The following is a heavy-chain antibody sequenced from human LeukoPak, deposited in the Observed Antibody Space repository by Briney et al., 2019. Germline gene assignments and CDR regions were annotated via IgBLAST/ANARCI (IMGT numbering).Heavy chain of an antibody. CDR1: GFTFSSYD. CDR2: INGDGSST. CDR3: AREPHSDYSDHRDSFDI. J-gene: IGHJ3*02. V-gene: IGHV3-74*01. D-gene: IGHD4-17*01. Sequence: QPGRCLRLSCAASGFTFSSYDMHWVRQAPGKGLVWVSRINGDGSSTSYADFVEGRFSISRDNAKNTLYLQMHSLRAEDTAVYYCAREPHSDYSDHRDSFDIWGQGTMVSVSS.